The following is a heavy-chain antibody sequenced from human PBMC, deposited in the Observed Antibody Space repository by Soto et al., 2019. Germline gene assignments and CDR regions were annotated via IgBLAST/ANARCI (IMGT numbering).Heavy chain of an antibody. CDR1: GYTFTGHY. Sequence: ASVKVSCKASGYTFTGHYIHWVRQAPEQGPEWMGEIGPETGATRYAQKFRGRVTMTRDMSITTVYMELNNLSPDDTAVYYCGRGRSGQIVVFFWGQGTPVTVSS. J-gene: IGHJ4*02. D-gene: IGHD1-26*01. CDR2: IGPETGAT. CDR3: GRGRSGQIVVFF. V-gene: IGHV1-2*02.